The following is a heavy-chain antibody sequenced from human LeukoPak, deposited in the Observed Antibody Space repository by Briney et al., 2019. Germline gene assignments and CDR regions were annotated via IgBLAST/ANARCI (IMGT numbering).Heavy chain of an antibody. CDR2: IYNSGRT. Sequence: SETLSLTCTVSGASISSYYWSWIRQPPGKGLEWIGYIYNSGRTNYNPSLRSRVTISVDTSKNQFSLRLNSVTAADTAVYYCARGHSNCSPTSCYFPSDYWGQGTLVTVSS. CDR3: ARGHSNCSPTSCYFPSDY. V-gene: IGHV4-59*01. D-gene: IGHD2-2*01. J-gene: IGHJ4*02. CDR1: GASISSYY.